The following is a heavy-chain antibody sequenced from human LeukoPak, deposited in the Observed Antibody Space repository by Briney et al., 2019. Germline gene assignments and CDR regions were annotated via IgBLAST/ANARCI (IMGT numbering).Heavy chain of an antibody. CDR2: VVGSGAFT. J-gene: IGHJ4*02. V-gene: IGHV3-23*01. Sequence: PGGSLRLSCAGSGFSFSTYVMTWVRQAPGKGLEWVSGVVGSGAFTKYADSVQGRFSIYRDNSKNTLYLQMNSLRAEDTALYYCAKGLPTSGTYLFYFDYWGQGTLVTVSS. CDR3: AKGLPTSGTYLFYFDY. CDR1: GFSFSTYV. D-gene: IGHD1-26*01.